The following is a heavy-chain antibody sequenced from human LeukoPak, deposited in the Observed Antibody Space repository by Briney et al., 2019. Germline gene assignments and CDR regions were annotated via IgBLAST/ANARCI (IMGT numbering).Heavy chain of an antibody. V-gene: IGHV3-23*01. Sequence: GESLRLSCAASGFTFSSYAMSWVRQAPGKGLEWVSVISASGRNTYYSEAVKGQFTISRDNSKNTLYLQMSSLRAEDTAVYYCVRRGSNYPYYMDVWGKGTTVTVSS. CDR3: VRRGSNYPYYMDV. J-gene: IGHJ6*03. CDR2: ISASGRNT. CDR1: GFTFSSYA.